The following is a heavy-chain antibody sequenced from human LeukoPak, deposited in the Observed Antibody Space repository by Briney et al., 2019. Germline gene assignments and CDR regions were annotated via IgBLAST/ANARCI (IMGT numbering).Heavy chain of an antibody. Sequence: SETLPLTCTVPGGTITNYYWSWIRQPPGKGLEFIGYIYSSGSTYYNPSLKSRVTISIDTSKSQFSLNVYSVTAADTAVYFCAKYGKSGWSIDNWGQGTLVTVSS. CDR2: IYSSGST. V-gene: IGHV4-59*08. CDR3: AKYGKSGWSIDN. CDR1: GGTITNYY. J-gene: IGHJ4*02. D-gene: IGHD6-19*01.